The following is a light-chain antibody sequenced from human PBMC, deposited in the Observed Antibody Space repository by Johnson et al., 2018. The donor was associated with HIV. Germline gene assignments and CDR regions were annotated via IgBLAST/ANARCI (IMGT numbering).Light chain of an antibody. CDR2: DNN. J-gene: IGLJ1*01. Sequence: QSVLTQPPSASGTPGQRVTISCSGSSSNIGSNTVNWYQQLPGTAPKVLIYDNNKRPSGIPDPFSGSKSGTSATLAITGLHIGYEADYYCAAWDSSLSAHYVFGAGTQITVL. CDR3: AAWDSSLSAHYV. CDR1: SSNIGSNT. V-gene: IGLV1-51*01.